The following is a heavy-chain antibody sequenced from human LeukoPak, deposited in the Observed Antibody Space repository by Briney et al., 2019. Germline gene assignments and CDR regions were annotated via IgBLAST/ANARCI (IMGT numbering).Heavy chain of an antibody. Sequence: GGSLRLSCAASGFTFSNYYMSWGRQAPGKGPEWVANIKQDGGNKYYVDSVKGRFTISRDNAKNSLYLQMDSLRAEDTAVYYCARLRPYSSSWYAYYGMDVWGQGATVTVSS. CDR2: IKQDGGNK. CDR1: GFTFSNYY. J-gene: IGHJ6*02. V-gene: IGHV3-7*04. D-gene: IGHD6-13*01. CDR3: ARLRPYSSSWYAYYGMDV.